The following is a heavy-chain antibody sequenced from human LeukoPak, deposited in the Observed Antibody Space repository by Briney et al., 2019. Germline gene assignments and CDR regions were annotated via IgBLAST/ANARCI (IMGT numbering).Heavy chain of an antibody. V-gene: IGHV1-69*13. CDR2: IIPIFGTA. CDR3: ARDHLMRYYDSSGYYYPFHHFDY. CDR1: GGTFSSYA. Sequence: GAPVTVSCKASGGTFSSYAISWVRQAPGQGLEWMGGIIPIFGTANYAQKFQGRVTITADESTSTAYMELSSLRSEDTAVYYCARDHLMRYYDSSGYYYPFHHFDYWGQGTLVTVSS. J-gene: IGHJ4*02. D-gene: IGHD3-22*01.